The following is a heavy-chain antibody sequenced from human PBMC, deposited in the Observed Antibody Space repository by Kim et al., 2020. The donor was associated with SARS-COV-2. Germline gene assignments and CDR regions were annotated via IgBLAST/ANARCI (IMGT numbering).Heavy chain of an antibody. Sequence: GGSLRLSCAASGFTFSSYSMNWVRQAPGKGLEWVSYISSSSSTIYYADSVKGRFTISRDNAKNSLYLQMNSLRDEDTAVYYCARVPGWRSRASVNWFDPWGQGTLVTVSS. CDR3: ARVPGWRSRASVNWFDP. J-gene: IGHJ5*02. CDR2: ISSSSSTI. D-gene: IGHD1-26*01. V-gene: IGHV3-48*02. CDR1: GFTFSSYS.